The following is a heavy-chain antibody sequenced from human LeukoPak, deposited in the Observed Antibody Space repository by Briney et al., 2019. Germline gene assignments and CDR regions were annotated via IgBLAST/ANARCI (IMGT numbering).Heavy chain of an antibody. CDR2: IKQDGSEK. CDR3: ARDTGLRNYFDY. J-gene: IGHJ4*02. CDR1: GFTFSSYW. D-gene: IGHD5-12*01. Sequence: GGSLRLSCAASGFTFSSYWMSWVRQAPGKGLEWVANIKQDGSEKYYVDSVKGRFTISRDNAKSSLYLQMNRLRAEDTAVYYCARDTGLRNYFDYWGQGTLVTVSS. V-gene: IGHV3-7*01.